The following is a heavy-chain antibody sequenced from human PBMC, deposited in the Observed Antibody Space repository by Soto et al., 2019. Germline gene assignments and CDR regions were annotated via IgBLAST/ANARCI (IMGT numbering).Heavy chain of an antibody. Sequence: QVQLVQSGAEVKKPGSSVKVSCKASGGTFSSYTISWVRQAPGQGLEWMGRIIPILGIANYAQKFQGRVTITADNSTSTADMELSSLRSEDTAVYYCAREVAEWPGWFDPWGQGTLVTVSS. V-gene: IGHV1-69*08. D-gene: IGHD3-3*01. J-gene: IGHJ5*02. CDR2: IIPILGIA. CDR3: AREVAEWPGWFDP. CDR1: GGTFSSYT.